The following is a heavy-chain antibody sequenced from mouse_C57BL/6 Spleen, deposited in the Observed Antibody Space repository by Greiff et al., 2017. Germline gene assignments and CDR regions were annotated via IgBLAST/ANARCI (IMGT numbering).Heavy chain of an antibody. V-gene: IGHV14-3*01. CDR1: GFNIKNTY. CDR2: IDPANGNT. CDR3: AGGWLPSYAMDY. Sequence: EVQLQQSVAEFVRPGASVKLSCTASGFNIKNTYIHWVKQRPEKGLEWIGRIDPANGNTKYAPKFPGKATITADTSSNTACLQLSSLASEDTAIYYCAGGWLPSYAMDYWGQGTSVTVSS. D-gene: IGHD2-3*01. J-gene: IGHJ4*01.